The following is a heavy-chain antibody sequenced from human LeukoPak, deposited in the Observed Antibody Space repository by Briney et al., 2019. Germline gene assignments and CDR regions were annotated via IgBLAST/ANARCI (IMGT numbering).Heavy chain of an antibody. CDR1: GFTFSSYA. D-gene: IGHD3-10*01. CDR3: AKAPLRTDWYYSKITPYYFDY. J-gene: IGHJ4*02. CDR2: ISGSGGST. Sequence: GGSLRLSCAASGFTFSSYAMSWVRQAPGKGLEWVSAISGSGGSTYYADSVKGRFTISRDNSKNTLYLQMNSLRAEDTAVYYCAKAPLRTDWYYSKITPYYFDYWGQGTLVTVSS. V-gene: IGHV3-23*01.